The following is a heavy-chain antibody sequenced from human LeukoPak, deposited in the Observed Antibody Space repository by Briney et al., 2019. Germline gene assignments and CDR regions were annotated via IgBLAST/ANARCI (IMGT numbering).Heavy chain of an antibody. CDR2: IKEDGSEK. CDR3: ARVMAASVWRSYGSYYYYYYIDV. J-gene: IGHJ6*03. CDR1: GFTFNNYW. Sequence: PGGSLRLSCAASGFTFNNYWMGWVRQAPGKGLEWVANIKEDGSEKNYVDSVKGRFTISRDNAKNSPYLQMSSLRAADTAVYYCARVMAASVWRSYGSYYYYYYIDVWGKGTPVTVSS. D-gene: IGHD3-16*01. V-gene: IGHV3-7*01.